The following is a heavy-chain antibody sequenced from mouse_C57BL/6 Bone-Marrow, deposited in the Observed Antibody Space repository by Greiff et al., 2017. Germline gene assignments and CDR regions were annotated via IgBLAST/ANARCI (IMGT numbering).Heavy chain of an antibody. Sequence: QVQLQQPGAELVKPGASVQLSCKASGYTFTSYWMQWVKQRPGQGLEWIGEIDSSDSYPNYNQKFKGKATLTVDTSSSTAYMQLSSLTSEDSAVYYCAREGTTVSHYFHYWGPGTTLTVFS. CDR3: AREGTTVSHYFHY. J-gene: IGHJ2*01. V-gene: IGHV1-50*01. D-gene: IGHD1-1*01. CDR2: IDSSDSYP. CDR1: GYTFTSYW.